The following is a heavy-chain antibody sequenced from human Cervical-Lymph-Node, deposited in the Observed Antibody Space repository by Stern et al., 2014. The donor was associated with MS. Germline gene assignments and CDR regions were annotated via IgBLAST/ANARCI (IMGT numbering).Heavy chain of an antibody. CDR1: GSTFTNYD. J-gene: IGHJ4*02. V-gene: IGHV1-18*01. CDR2: IHAFYPNT. CDR3: ARVSAYGRPHIDY. Sequence: QVQLGQSGPEVKKPGASVKVSCTTSGSTFTNYDLNWVRQAPGQGLEWLGWIHAFYPNTNYAQKFQGRVSMTTDTSTTTVFMELRSLRSDDTAVYYCARVSAYGRPHIDYWGQGTLVTVSS. D-gene: IGHD3-16*01.